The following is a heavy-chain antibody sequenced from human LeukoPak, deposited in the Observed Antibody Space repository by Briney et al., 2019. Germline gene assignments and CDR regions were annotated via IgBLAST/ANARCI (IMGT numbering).Heavy chain of an antibody. V-gene: IGHV1-18*01. J-gene: IGHJ6*03. D-gene: IGHD1-26*01. CDR2: ISPYTTKT. CDR1: GYTFISYG. Sequence: ASVKVSCKASGYTFISYGITWVRQAPGQGLEWMGWISPYTTKTNYAQSLQGRVTMTTDTSTSTAYMELRSLRSDDTAVYYCAREGGVGPTAPPDYYSYQMDIWGKGTTVTVSS. CDR3: AREGGVGPTAPPDYYSYQMDI.